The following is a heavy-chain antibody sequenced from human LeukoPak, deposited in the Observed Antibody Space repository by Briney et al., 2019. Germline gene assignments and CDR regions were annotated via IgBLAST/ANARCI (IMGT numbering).Heavy chain of an antibody. D-gene: IGHD2-8*01. CDR3: ARAPGYCTNGVCYAGVRYFDY. CDR2: IYYSGST. Sequence: SETLSLTCAVYGGSFSGYYWSWIRQPPGKGLEWIGYIYYSGSTYYNPSLKSRVTISVDTSKNQFSLKLSSVTAADTAVYYCARAPGYCTNGVCYAGVRYFDYWGQGTLVTVSS. J-gene: IGHJ4*02. V-gene: IGHV4-34*09. CDR1: GGSFSGYY.